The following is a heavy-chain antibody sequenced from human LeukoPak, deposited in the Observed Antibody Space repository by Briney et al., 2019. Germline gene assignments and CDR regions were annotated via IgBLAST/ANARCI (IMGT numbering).Heavy chain of an antibody. D-gene: IGHD3-22*01. CDR3: VRLRRNNDSSGYYYYYDY. CDR1: QFSFSSYS. V-gene: IGHV3-21*01. J-gene: IGHJ4*02. Sequence: GGSLRLSCEASQFSFSSYSFNWVRQAPGQGLEWVSSINKGATHMYYADSMKGRFTVSRDDAKNSLYLQMNSLRAEDTAVYYCVRLRRNNDSSGYYYYYDYWRRGTLVTVSS. CDR2: INKGATHM.